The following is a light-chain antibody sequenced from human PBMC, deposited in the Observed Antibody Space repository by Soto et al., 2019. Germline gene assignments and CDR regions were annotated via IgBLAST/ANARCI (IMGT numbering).Light chain of an antibody. CDR1: HDVSRN. CDR3: QQYNSMLS. J-gene: IGKJ4*01. V-gene: IGKV1-33*01. Sequence: DIQMTQSPSSLSASVGDRVTIACQSSHDVSRNLNWFQQKPGEAPKLLIYDASNLERGVPSRFSASGSGTDFTFTISSLQPEDVAKYYCQQYNSMLSFGGGTEIELK. CDR2: DAS.